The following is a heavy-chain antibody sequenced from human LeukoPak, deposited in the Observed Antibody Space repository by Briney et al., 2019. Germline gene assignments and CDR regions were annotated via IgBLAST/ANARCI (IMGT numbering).Heavy chain of an antibody. D-gene: IGHD2-2*01. CDR1: GFSLSSYS. CDR2: ISGSGGST. Sequence: GGSLRLSCAASGFSLSSYSMNWVRQAPGKGLEWVSAISGSGGSTYYADSVKGRFTISRDNAKNSLYLQMNSLRAEDTAVYYCARALGYCSSTSCPRVGMDVWGQGTTVTVSS. CDR3: ARALGYCSSTSCPRVGMDV. V-gene: IGHV3-21*01. J-gene: IGHJ6*02.